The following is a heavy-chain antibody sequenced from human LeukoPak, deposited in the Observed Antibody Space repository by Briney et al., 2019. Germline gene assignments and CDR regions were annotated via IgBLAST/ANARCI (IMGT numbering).Heavy chain of an antibody. CDR2: ISHTGGT. CDR3: AREAQFYYDTSGYFDY. J-gene: IGHJ4*02. Sequence: PSETLSLTCTVSGGSISGPSYSWSWIRQSAGKGLEWIGYISHTGGTLDNPSLTSRVTMSLDRSRSQFSLRLSSVTAADTAVYYCAREAQFYYDTSGYFDYWGQGILVTVSS. V-gene: IGHV4-30-2*06. D-gene: IGHD3-22*01. CDR1: GGSISGPSYS.